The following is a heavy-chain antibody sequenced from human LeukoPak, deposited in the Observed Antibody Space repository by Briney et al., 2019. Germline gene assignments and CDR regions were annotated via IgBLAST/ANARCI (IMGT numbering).Heavy chain of an antibody. V-gene: IGHV1-2*02. J-gene: IGHJ4*02. D-gene: IGHD3-16*01. CDR2: INPNSGGT. CDR1: GYTFTDYY. CDR3: ARDKGGNFGFDY. Sequence: ASVKVSCKASGYTFTDYYMHWVRQAPGQGLEWMGWINPNSGGTNYAQKFQGRVTMTRDTSISTAYMELSRLRSDDTAVYYCARDKGGNFGFDYWGQGTLVTVSS.